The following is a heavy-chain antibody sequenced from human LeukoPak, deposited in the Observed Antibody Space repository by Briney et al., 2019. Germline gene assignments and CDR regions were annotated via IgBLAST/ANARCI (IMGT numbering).Heavy chain of an antibody. CDR2: INPDSGDT. CDR3: ARVGYYYGAGSHFKALDS. Sequence: PRASVKVSCKASGYTFSDYYIHWVRQAPGQGLEWMGWINPDSGDTNYEQKFQDWVTMTRDTSVNTVYMELSSLKSDDTAVYYCARVGYYYGAGSHFKALDSWGQRTLVIVSS. D-gene: IGHD3-10*01. V-gene: IGHV1-2*04. J-gene: IGHJ4*02. CDR1: GYTFSDYY.